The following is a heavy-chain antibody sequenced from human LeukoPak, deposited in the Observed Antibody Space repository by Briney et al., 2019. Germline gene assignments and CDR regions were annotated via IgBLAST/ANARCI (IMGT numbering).Heavy chain of an antibody. V-gene: IGHV1-2*02. CDR1: GYTFTGYY. D-gene: IGHD6-13*01. CDR3: ARGFVNRWQQLGSY. CDR2: INPNSGGT. J-gene: IGHJ4*02. Sequence: ASVKVSCKTSGYTFTGYYMHGVRQAPGQGLEWMGWINPNSGGTNYAQKFQGRVTMTRDTSISTAYMELSRLRSDDTAVYYGARGFVNRWQQLGSYWGQGTPVTVSS.